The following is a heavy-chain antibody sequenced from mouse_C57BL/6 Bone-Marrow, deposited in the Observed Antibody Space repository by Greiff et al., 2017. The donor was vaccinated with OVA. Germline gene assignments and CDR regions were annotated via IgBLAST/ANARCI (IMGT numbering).Heavy chain of an antibody. Sequence: QVQLQQSGAELARPGASVKLSCKASGYTFTSYGISWVKQRTGQGLEWIGEIYPRSGNTYYNEKFKGKATLTADKSSSPAYMQLRSLTSADSAVDFCARWITTVVATRDYGGQGTALTVSS. V-gene: IGHV1-81*01. CDR3: ARWITTVVATRDY. CDR1: GYTFTSYG. CDR2: IYPRSGNT. D-gene: IGHD1-1*01. J-gene: IGHJ2*01.